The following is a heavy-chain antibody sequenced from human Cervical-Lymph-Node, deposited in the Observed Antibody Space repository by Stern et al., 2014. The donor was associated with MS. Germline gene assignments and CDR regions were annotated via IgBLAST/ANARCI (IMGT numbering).Heavy chain of an antibody. Sequence: VQLVESGAEVKKPGASVKVSCKASGYSFSTYAMHWVRQAPGQRLEWMGWINAGDGNTKYSQKFQGRVTITRDASASTAYMELSSLRSEDTAMYYCARGALVVLADNPPADYWGQGTLVTVSS. CDR1: GYSFSTYA. CDR3: ARGALVVLADNPPADY. D-gene: IGHD2-15*01. J-gene: IGHJ4*02. V-gene: IGHV1-3*01. CDR2: INAGDGNT.